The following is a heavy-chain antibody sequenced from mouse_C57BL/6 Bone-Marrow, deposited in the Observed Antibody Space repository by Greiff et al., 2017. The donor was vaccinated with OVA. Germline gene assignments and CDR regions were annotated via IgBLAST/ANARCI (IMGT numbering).Heavy chain of an antibody. Sequence: QVQLQQSGAELARPGASVKLSCKASGYTFTSYGISWVKQGPGQGLEWIGEIYPRSGNTYYNEKFKGKATLTADKSSSTAYMELRSLTSEDSAVYFEAWFGRWPDFDYWGQGTTLTVSS. CDR1: GYTFTSYG. D-gene: IGHD2-2*01. CDR3: AWFGRWPDFDY. CDR2: IYPRSGNT. V-gene: IGHV1-81*01. J-gene: IGHJ2*01.